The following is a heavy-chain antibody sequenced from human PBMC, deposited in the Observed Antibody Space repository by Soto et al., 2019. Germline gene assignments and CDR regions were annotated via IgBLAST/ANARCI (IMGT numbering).Heavy chain of an antibody. Sequence: QVQLVESGGAVVQPGKSLRLSCAASGFTFSSYGMYWVRQAPGKGLEWVAAIVYDGSNKYHGDSVKGRFTISRDNSKNTLYLQMNSLRVEDTAVYYCAKDIVRYTYGACDYWGQGALVTVSS. J-gene: IGHJ4*02. V-gene: IGHV3-30*18. CDR3: AKDIVRYTYGACDY. CDR1: GFTFSSYG. D-gene: IGHD5-18*01. CDR2: IVYDGSNK.